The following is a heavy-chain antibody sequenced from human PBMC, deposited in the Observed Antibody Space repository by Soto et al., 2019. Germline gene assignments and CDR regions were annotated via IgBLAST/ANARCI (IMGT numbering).Heavy chain of an antibody. D-gene: IGHD2-2*01. J-gene: IGHJ6*02. V-gene: IGHV3-33*01. CDR3: ARWVIVVGPAAMVYYYYGMDV. CDR2: RWYDGSNR. CDR1: GFTFSSYS. Sequence: GGSLRLSCAASGFTFSSYSMHWVRQAPGKGLEWLAVRWYDGSNRYYANSVKGRFTISRDNSKNTLYLQMNSLRAEDTAVYYCARWVIVVGPAAMVYYYYGMDVWGQGTTVTVSS.